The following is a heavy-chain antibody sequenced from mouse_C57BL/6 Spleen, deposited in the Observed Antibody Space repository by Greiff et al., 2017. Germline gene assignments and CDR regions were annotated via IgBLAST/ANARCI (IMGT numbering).Heavy chain of an antibody. J-gene: IGHJ4*01. V-gene: IGHV5-6*01. CDR3: ARHWNYAMDD. CDR1: GFTFSSYG. CDR2: ISSGGSYT. Sequence: EVMLVESGGDLVKPGGSLKLSCAASGFTFSSYGMSWVRQTPDKRLEWVATISSGGSYTYYPDSVKGRFTISRDNAKNTLYLQMSSLKSEDTAMYYCARHWNYAMDDWGQGTSVTVSS.